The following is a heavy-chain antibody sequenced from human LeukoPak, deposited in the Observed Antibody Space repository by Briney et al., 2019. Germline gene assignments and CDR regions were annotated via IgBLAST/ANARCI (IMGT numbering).Heavy chain of an antibody. J-gene: IGHJ4*02. CDR3: AREGYCSSTSCYTHFDY. V-gene: IGHV1-46*01. CDR1: GYTFTSYY. CDR2: INPSGGST. D-gene: IGHD2-2*02. Sequence: ASVKVSCKASGYTFTSYYMHWVRQAPGQGLEWMGIINPSGGSTSYAQKFQGRVTMTRDTSTSTVYMELSSLRSEDTAVYYCAREGYCSSTSCYTHFDYWGQGTLVTVSS.